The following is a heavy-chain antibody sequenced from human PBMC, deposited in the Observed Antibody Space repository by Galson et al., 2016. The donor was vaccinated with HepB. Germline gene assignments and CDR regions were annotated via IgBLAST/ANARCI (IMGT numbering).Heavy chain of an antibody. CDR1: GGSTSSGGYY. Sequence: TLSLTCDVSGGSTSSGGYYWRWIRQLPGNGLAWIGYIYYSRNTSYTPSLRSRISISADTSKIQLSLELSSVTAADTAVYFCARVTSTGTVDAFDVWGQGTMVTVSS. D-gene: IGHD1-1*01. CDR2: IYYSRNT. CDR3: ARVTSTGTVDAFDV. J-gene: IGHJ3*01. V-gene: IGHV4-31*11.